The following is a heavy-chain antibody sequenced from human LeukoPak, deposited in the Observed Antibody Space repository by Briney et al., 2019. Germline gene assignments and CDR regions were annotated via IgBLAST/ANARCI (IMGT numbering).Heavy chain of an antibody. V-gene: IGHV4-61*01. J-gene: IGHJ3*01. CDR1: GDSISNGRYY. CDR2: IYNSETT. CDR3: ARSGYSYGSGGFDV. Sequence: SETLSLTCSVSGDSISNGRYYWSWIRQPPGKGLEWIGYIYNSETTNYNPSLKSRVTISVDTSKNQFSLKLSSVTAADTAVYHCARSGYSYGSGGFDVWGQGTMVTVSS. D-gene: IGHD5-18*01.